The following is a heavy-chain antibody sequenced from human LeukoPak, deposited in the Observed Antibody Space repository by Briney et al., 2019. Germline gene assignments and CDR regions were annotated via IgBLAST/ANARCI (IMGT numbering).Heavy chain of an antibody. V-gene: IGHV3-23*01. CDR1: GFTFSSYG. D-gene: IGHD2-15*01. J-gene: IGHJ4*02. CDR3: AKPGMRAVVPAMSTFDY. Sequence: GGSLRLSCAASGFTFSSYGMSWVRQAPGKGLEWVSAIGGRDGSTYYADSVKGRFTISRDNSKNTLYLQMNSLRAEDTAVYFCAKPGMRAVVPAMSTFDYWGQGTLVTVSS. CDR2: IGGRDGST.